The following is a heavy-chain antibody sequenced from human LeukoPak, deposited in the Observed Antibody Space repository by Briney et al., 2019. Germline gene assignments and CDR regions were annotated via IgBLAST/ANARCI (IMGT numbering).Heavy chain of an antibody. D-gene: IGHD1-1*01. CDR3: ARAKRTAPNVYYFDY. J-gene: IGHJ4*02. CDR2: MNPNSGNT. Sequence: ASVKVSCKXSGYTFTSYDINWVRQATGQGLEWIGWMNPNSGNTGYSQKFQGRVTMTRNTSISTAYMELSSLRSEDTAVYYCARAKRTAPNVYYFDYWGQGTLVTVSS. V-gene: IGHV1-8*01. CDR1: GYTFTSYD.